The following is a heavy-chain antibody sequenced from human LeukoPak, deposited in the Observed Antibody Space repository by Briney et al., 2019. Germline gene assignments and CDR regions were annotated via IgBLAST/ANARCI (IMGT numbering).Heavy chain of an antibody. CDR3: ARRTGYCSGGSCYGWFDR. D-gene: IGHD2-15*01. J-gene: IGHJ5*02. CDR2: IYYSGST. CDR1: GFTFSSYA. V-gene: IGHV4-59*01. Sequence: PGGSLRLSCAASGFTFSSYAMSWIRQPPGKGLEWIGYIYYSGSTNYNPSLKSRVTISEDASKNQFSLKLSSVTAADTAVYYCARRTGYCSGGSCYGWFDRWGQGTLVTVSS.